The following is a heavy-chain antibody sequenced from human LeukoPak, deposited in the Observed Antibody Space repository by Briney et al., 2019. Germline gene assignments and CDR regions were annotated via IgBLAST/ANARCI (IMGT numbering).Heavy chain of an antibody. D-gene: IGHD6-19*01. CDR3: ARGSGGLPFDY. Sequence: PGRSLRLSCAASGFTFSSYAMHWVRQAPGKGLEWVAVISYDGSNKYYADSVKGRFTTSRDNSKNTLYLQMNSLRAEDTAVYYCARGSGGLPFDYWGQGNLVTVSS. J-gene: IGHJ4*02. CDR1: GFTFSSYA. CDR2: ISYDGSNK. V-gene: IGHV3-30-3*01.